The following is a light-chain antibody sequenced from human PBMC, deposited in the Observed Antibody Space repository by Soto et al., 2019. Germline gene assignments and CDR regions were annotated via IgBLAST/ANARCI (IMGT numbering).Light chain of an antibody. CDR2: DAS. CDR1: QSVSSN. Sequence: EIVMTQSPATLSVSPGERATLSCRASQSVSSNLAWQQQKPGQAPELLIYDASTRATDISATFSGSGAGTDFTLTISSLQSEDFAAYYCQQYNNWPRTFGQGTKLEIK. V-gene: IGKV3-15*01. CDR3: QQYNNWPRT. J-gene: IGKJ2*01.